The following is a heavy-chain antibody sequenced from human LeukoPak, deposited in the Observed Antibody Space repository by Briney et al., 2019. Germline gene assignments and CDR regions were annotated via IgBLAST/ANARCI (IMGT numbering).Heavy chain of an antibody. J-gene: IGHJ4*02. CDR2: ITSSSIYK. CDR3: AKYIQAFSATFDS. D-gene: IGHD3-10*01. Sequence: TGGSLRLSCATSGFTFSRYNMNWVRQAPGKGLEWVSSITSSSIYKYYADSMKGRFTISRDNAKNSLYLQMYSLRAEDTAVYYCAKYIQAFSATFDSWGQGTLVTVSS. CDR1: GFTFSRYN. V-gene: IGHV3-21*04.